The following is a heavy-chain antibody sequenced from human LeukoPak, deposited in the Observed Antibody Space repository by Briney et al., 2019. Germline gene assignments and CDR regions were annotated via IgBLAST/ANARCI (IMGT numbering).Heavy chain of an antibody. CDR1: AFSLSAYN. J-gene: IGHJ4*02. CDR3: VRDRGTYRPIDY. Sequence: GGSLRLSCAASAFSLSAYNMNWVRQAPGKGLEWVSSISYTGTYIYYADSVKGRFTISRDNAQNSLYLQMNSLRAEDTAIYYCVRDRGTYRPIDYWGQGTLVSVSS. D-gene: IGHD1-26*01. V-gene: IGHV3-21*04. CDR2: ISYTGTYI.